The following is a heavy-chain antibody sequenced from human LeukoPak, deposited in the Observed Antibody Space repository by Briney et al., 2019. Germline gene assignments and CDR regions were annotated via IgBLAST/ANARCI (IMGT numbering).Heavy chain of an antibody. D-gene: IGHD2-21*02. CDR3: ARVTRWAGLDF. CDR2: IYYSGST. Sequence: PSETLSLTCNVSGGSISSGDKYWSWIRQPPGKGLEWIGYIYYSGSTYSNPSLKSRLTISVDTSENQFSLHLTSVTAADTAVYFCARVTRWAGLDFWGQGTLVTVSS. V-gene: IGHV4-30-4*01. J-gene: IGHJ4*02. CDR1: GGSISSGDKY.